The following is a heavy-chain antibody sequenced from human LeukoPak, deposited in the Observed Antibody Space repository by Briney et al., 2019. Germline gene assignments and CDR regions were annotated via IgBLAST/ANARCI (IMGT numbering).Heavy chain of an antibody. J-gene: IGHJ6*03. V-gene: IGHV3-53*01. D-gene: IGHD3-22*01. CDR3: ARDQYYYDSSGYYPIYFYYYMDV. CDR1: GFTVSSNY. CDR2: IYSGGST. Sequence: RGSLRLSCAASGFTVSSNYMSWVRQAPGKGLEWVSVIYSGGSTYYADSVKGRFTISRDNSKNTLYLQMNSLRAEDTAVYYCARDQYYYDSSGYYPIYFYYYMDVWGKGTTVTVSS.